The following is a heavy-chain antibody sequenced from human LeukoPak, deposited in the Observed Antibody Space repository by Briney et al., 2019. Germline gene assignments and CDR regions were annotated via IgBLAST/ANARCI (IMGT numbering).Heavy chain of an antibody. D-gene: IGHD3-22*01. Sequence: GGSLRLSCAASGFIFSDYSMNWVRRAPGKGLEWVSYISSTSSTIYYADSVKGRFTISRDNAKNSLYLQMNSLRAEDTALYYCAKDTGYYYDSSGHAFDIWGQGTMVTVSS. V-gene: IGHV3-48*01. J-gene: IGHJ3*02. CDR2: ISSTSSTI. CDR1: GFIFSDYS. CDR3: AKDTGYYYDSSGHAFDI.